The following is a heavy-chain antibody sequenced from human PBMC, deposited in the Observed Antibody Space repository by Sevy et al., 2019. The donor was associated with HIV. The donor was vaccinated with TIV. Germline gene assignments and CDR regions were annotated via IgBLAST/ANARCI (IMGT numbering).Heavy chain of an antibody. CDR3: ATVSFGVVFDY. Sequence: ASVKVSCKVSGYTLTELSMHWVRQAPGKGLEWMGGFDPEDGETIYAQKFQGRVTITEDTSTDTAYMELSSLRSEDTAVYYCATVSFGVVFDYWGQGTLVTVSS. V-gene: IGHV1-24*01. CDR1: GYTLTELS. J-gene: IGHJ4*02. CDR2: FDPEDGET. D-gene: IGHD3-3*01.